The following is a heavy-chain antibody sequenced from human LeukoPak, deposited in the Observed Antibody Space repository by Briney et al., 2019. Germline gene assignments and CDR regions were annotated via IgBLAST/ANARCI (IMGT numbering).Heavy chain of an antibody. CDR2: IRGKANNYAT. Sequence: GGSLRLSCAASGFTFSGSAMHWVRQASGKGLEWVGHIRGKANNYATAYAASVKGRFTISRDDSKNTAYLQMNSLKTEDTAVYYCAKDENYYGSGRVNYYFYMDVWGKGTTVTISS. CDR1: GFTFSGSA. D-gene: IGHD3-10*01. V-gene: IGHV3-73*01. J-gene: IGHJ6*03. CDR3: AKDENYYGSGRVNYYFYMDV.